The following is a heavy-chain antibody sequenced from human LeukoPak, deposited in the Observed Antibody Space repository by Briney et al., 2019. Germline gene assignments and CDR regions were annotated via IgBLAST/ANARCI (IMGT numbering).Heavy chain of an antibody. CDR1: GDFINSLDL. CDR3: AGLVGRYSSGLYYYYFDY. Sequence: SETLSLTCTVSGDFINSLDLWSWVRQPPGKGLEWIGEMYLSGTTHSNPSVKSRVTISIDKSKNQFFLNLSSVTAADTAVYYCAGLVGRYSSGLYYYYFDYWGQGTLVTVSS. J-gene: IGHJ4*02. V-gene: IGHV4-4*02. D-gene: IGHD3-22*01. CDR2: MYLSGTT.